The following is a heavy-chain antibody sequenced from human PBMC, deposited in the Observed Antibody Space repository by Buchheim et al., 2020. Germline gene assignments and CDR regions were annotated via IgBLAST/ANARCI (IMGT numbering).Heavy chain of an antibody. J-gene: IGHJ4*02. CDR2: IKQDGNEK. V-gene: IGHV3-7*01. Sequence: EVQLVESGGGLVQPGGSLRLSCAASGFTFSSYWMSWVRQAPGKGLEWVANIKQDGNEKYYVDSVKGRFTISRDNAKNSLYLQMNSLRAEDTAVYYCARDLHFDWLLLDLSLRYWGQGTL. CDR1: GFTFSSYW. CDR3: ARDLHFDWLLLDLSLRY. D-gene: IGHD3-9*01.